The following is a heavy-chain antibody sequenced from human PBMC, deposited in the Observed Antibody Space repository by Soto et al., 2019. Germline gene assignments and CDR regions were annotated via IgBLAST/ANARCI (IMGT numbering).Heavy chain of an antibody. CDR2: ISDGGGST. Sequence: PGRSMRLSCAASGFSFSSYAMSWVRQPPGNGLEWVSSISDGGGSTNYADSVKGRVTIARDRSKSTVYLHMISLRAEDTAVYYCAKEHRGADCALDVWGQGALVTVSS. J-gene: IGHJ4*01. V-gene: IGHV3-23*01. CDR3: AKEHRGADCALDV. CDR1: GFSFSSYA. D-gene: IGHD2-21*02.